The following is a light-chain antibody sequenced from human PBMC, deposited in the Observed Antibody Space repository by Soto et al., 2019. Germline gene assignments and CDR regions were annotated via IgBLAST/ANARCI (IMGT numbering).Light chain of an antibody. J-gene: IGLJ2*01. V-gene: IGLV2-8*01. CDR2: AVN. CDR1: SGDVGGYNC. CDR3: RSCADSNIPVV. Sequence: QSVLTQPPSASGSPGQSVTISCTGSSGDVGGYNCVSWYQQHPGKAPKLMIYAVNKRPSGVPDRFSGSKSGNTASLTVTGLQAEDEAEYYCRSCADSNIPVVFGGGTKLTVL.